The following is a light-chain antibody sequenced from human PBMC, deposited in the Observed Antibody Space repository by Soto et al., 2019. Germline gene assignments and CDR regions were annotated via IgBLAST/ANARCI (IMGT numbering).Light chain of an antibody. CDR1: SSDVGGYNY. CDR2: DVS. V-gene: IGLV2-11*01. Sequence: QSLLTQPRSVSGSPGQSVTISCPGTSSDVGGYNYVSWYQQHPGKTPKLMIYDVSKRPSGVPDRFSGSKSGNTASLTISGLQAEDEADYYCCSYAGSYSLYVFGSGTKVTVL. CDR3: CSYAGSYSLYV. J-gene: IGLJ1*01.